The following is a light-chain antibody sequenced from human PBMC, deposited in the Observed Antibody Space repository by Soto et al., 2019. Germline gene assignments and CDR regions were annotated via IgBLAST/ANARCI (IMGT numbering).Light chain of an antibody. J-gene: IGKJ2*01. CDR2: DGS. CDR1: ESISSW. CDR3: QQYNSYSYT. Sequence: DIQMTQSPSTLSASVGDRVTISCRASESISSWLAWYQQKPGKAPLLLIYDGSTLARGGPPRFSGSGSGTEFTLTISSLQSDDFATYYCQQYNSYSYTVGQGTKLEIK. V-gene: IGKV1-5*01.